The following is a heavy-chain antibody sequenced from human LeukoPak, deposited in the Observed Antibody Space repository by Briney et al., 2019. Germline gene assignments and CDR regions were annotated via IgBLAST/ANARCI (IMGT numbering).Heavy chain of an antibody. CDR3: PSPWDF. CDR2: INHSGST. V-gene: IGHV4-34*01. CDR1: GGSFSGYY. J-gene: IGHJ4*02. Sequence: SETLSLTCAVYGGSFSGYYWGWIRQPPGKGLEWIGEINHSGSTNYNPSLKSRVTISVDTSKNQFSLKLSSVTAADTAVYYCPSPWDFWGQGTLVTVSS.